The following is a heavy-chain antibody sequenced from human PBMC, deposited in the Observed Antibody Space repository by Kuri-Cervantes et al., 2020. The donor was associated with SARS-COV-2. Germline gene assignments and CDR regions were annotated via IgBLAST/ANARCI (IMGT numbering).Heavy chain of an antibody. Sequence: SVKVSCKASGGTFSSYAISWERQAPGQGLEWMGGIIPIFGTANYAQKFQGRVTITADKSTSTAYMELSSLRSEDTAVYYCARDLQRGTFDTWGQGTMVTVSS. J-gene: IGHJ3*02. D-gene: IGHD1-14*01. V-gene: IGHV1-69*06. CDR1: GGTFSSYA. CDR2: IIPIFGTA. CDR3: ARDLQRGTFDT.